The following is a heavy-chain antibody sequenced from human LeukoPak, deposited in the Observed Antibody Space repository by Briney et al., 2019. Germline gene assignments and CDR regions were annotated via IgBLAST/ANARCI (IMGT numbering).Heavy chain of an antibody. CDR3: AKEKGLKRGSLYYFDY. D-gene: IGHD5-12*01. CDR1: GFTFSSYG. J-gene: IGHJ4*02. V-gene: IGHV3-30*18. Sequence: PGGSLRLSCAASGFTFSSYGMHWVRQAPGKGLEWVAVISYDGSNKYYADSVKGRFTISRDNSKNTLYLQMNGLRAEDTAVYYCAKEKGLKRGSLYYFDYWGQGTLVTVSS. CDR2: ISYDGSNK.